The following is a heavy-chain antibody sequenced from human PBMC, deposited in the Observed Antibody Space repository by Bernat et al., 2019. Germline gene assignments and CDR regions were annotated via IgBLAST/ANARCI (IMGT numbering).Heavy chain of an antibody. CDR1: GFTVSSNY. V-gene: IGHV3-53*01. CDR2: IYSGGST. CDR3: AKAGPLARATGTTGDYYYYYMDV. J-gene: IGHJ6*03. D-gene: IGHD1-1*01. Sequence: EVQLVESGGGLIQPGGSLRLSCAASGFTVSSNYMSWVRQAPGKGLEWVSAIYSGGSTYYADSMKGRFPISRDNSKNTLYLQMNSLRAEDTAIYYCAKAGPLARATGTTGDYYYYYMDVWGTGTTVTVSS.